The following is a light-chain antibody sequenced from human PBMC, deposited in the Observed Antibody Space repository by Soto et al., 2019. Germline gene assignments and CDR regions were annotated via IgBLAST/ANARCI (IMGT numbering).Light chain of an antibody. CDR1: QSVLYSSNNKNY. V-gene: IGKV4-1*01. J-gene: IGKJ5*01. CDR2: WAS. CDR3: QQYYSTPIT. Sequence: DIVMTQSPDSLAVSLGERATINCKSSQSVLYSSNNKNYLAWYQQKPGQPPKLLIYWASTRESGVPDRFSGSGSGTDFTLTISSLQAEDVAVYYCQQYYSTPITFGQETRLEIK.